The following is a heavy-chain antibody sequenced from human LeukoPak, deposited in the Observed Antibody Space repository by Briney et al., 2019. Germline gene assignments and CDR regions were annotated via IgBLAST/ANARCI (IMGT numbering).Heavy chain of an antibody. J-gene: IGHJ6*03. V-gene: IGHV5-51*01. Sequence: GESLKISCKGSGYSFTGYWIGWVRQMPGKGLEWMGIIYPGDSDTRYSPSFQGQVTISADKSISTAYLQWSSLKASDTAMYYCARLTDCSSTSCQGYYYYSTTWTSGAKGPRSPSP. D-gene: IGHD2-2*01. CDR3: ARLTDCSSTSCQGYYYYSTTWTS. CDR2: IYPGDSDT. CDR1: GYSFTGYW.